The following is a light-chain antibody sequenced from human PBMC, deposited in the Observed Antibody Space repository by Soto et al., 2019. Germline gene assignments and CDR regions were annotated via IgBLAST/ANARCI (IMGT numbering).Light chain of an antibody. Sequence: QLVLTQPPSVSGAPGQRITISCTGSSSNIGAGYDVRWYQQLPGTAPKLLIYGNSNRPSGVPDRFSGSKSGTSASLAITGLQAEDEADYYCQSYDSSLSGPSFGGGTKVTVL. CDR2: GNS. J-gene: IGLJ2*01. CDR1: SSNIGAGYD. CDR3: QSYDSSLSGPS. V-gene: IGLV1-40*01.